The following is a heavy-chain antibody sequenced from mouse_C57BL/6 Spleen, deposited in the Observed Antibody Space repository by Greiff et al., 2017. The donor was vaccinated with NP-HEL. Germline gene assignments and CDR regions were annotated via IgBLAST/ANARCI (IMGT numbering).Heavy chain of an antibody. CDR1: GYAFTNYL. D-gene: IGHD1-1*01. CDR3: ARWTYGSREYYFDY. J-gene: IGHJ2*01. CDR2: INPGSGGT. Sequence: VKLMESGAELVRPGTSVKVSCKASGYAFTNYLIEWVKQRPGQGLEWIGVINPGSGGTNYNEKFKGKATLTADKSSSTAYMQLSSLTSEDSAVYFCARWTYGSREYYFDYWGQGTTLTVSS. V-gene: IGHV1-54*01.